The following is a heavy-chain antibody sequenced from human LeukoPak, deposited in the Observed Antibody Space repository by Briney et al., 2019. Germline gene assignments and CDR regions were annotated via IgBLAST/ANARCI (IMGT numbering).Heavy chain of an antibody. V-gene: IGHV4-34*01. CDR2: ISHSGST. CDR1: GGSFSGYY. Sequence: TSETLSLTCAVYGGSFSGYYWSWIRRPPGKGLEWIGEISHSGSTNYNPSLKSRVTISVDTSKNQFSLKLSSVTAADTAVYYCAAQYSGYVRLDYWGQGTLVTVSS. CDR3: AAQYSGYVRLDY. J-gene: IGHJ4*02. D-gene: IGHD5-12*01.